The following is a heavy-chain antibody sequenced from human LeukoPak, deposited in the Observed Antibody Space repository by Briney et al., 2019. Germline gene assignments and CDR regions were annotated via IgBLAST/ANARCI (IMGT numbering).Heavy chain of an antibody. CDR3: AEDDAWIRFGE. CDR1: GFTFSNYG. Sequence: GSLRLSCAASGFTFSNYGMSWVRQAPGKGLEWVSGITGSGANAYYADSVKGRFTISRDNSKNTLYLELISLTAEDTAVYYCAEDDAWIRFGEWSQGTLVTVSS. J-gene: IGHJ4*02. D-gene: IGHD3-10*01. V-gene: IGHV3-23*01. CDR2: ITGSGANA.